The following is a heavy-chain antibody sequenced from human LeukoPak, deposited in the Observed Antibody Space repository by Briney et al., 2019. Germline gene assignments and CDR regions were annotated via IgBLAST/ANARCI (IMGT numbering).Heavy chain of an antibody. Sequence: TSETLSLTCTVSGGSISSGSYYWSWIRQPAGKGLEWIGRIYTSGSTNYNPSLKSRVTISVDTSKNQFSLKLSSVTAADTAVYYCARADGYNYVAFDYWGRGTLVTVSS. CDR1: GGSISSGSYY. CDR2: IYTSGST. J-gene: IGHJ4*02. D-gene: IGHD5-24*01. V-gene: IGHV4-61*02. CDR3: ARADGYNYVAFDY.